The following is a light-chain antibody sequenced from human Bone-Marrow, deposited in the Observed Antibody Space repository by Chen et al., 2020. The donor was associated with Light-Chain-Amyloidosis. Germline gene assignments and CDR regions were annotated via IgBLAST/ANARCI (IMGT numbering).Light chain of an antibody. CDR1: QSVSSY. CDR2: ATT. J-gene: IGKJ3*01. CDR3: QQTYTTPLGT. V-gene: IGKV1-39*01. Sequence: DIQLTQSPSSLSASVGDRVTITCRTSQSVSSYLNWYQQRPGKAPKLLLYATTTLPSEVPARFRGSGSGAEFTLTISSLQAEDFATYYCQQTYTTPLGTFGPGTRVD.